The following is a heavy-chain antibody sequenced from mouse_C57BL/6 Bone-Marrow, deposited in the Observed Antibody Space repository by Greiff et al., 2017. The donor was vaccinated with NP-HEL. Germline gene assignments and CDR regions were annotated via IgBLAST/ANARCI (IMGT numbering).Heavy chain of an antibody. D-gene: IGHD4-1*01. Sequence: QVQLKQPGTELVKPGASVKLSCKASGYTFTSYWMHWVKQRPGQGLEWIGNINPSNGGTNYNEKFKSKATLTVDKSSSTAYMQLSSLTSEDSAVYYCARGGTGKRYFDVGGTGTTVTVSS. CDR3: ARGGTGKRYFDV. J-gene: IGHJ1*03. CDR2: INPSNGGT. V-gene: IGHV1-53*01. CDR1: GYTFTSYW.